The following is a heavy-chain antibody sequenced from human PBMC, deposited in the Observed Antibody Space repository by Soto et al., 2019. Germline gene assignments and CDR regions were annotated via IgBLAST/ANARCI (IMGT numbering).Heavy chain of an antibody. CDR1: GFTFSSYE. J-gene: IGHJ5*02. Sequence: GGSLRLSCAASGFTFSSYEMNWVRQAPGKGLEWVSYISTTGSTIYYADSVKGRFTISRDNAKNSLYLQMDGLRAEDTAVYYCARDQAYSSSWYNWFDPWGQGTLVTVSS. CDR2: ISTTGSTI. CDR3: ARDQAYSSSWYNWFDP. D-gene: IGHD6-13*01. V-gene: IGHV3-48*03.